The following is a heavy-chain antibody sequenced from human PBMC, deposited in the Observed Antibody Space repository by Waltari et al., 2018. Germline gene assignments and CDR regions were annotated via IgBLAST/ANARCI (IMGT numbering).Heavy chain of an antibody. CDR3: ARGATGAGYSGYDYTY. CDR2: IKNKANSDIT. CDR1: GFSVRDNY. V-gene: IGHV3-72*01. D-gene: IGHD5-12*01. J-gene: IGHJ4*02. Sequence: EVQLVESGGGLVQPGGSLRLSCAASGFSVRDNYMDWVRQAPGKGLEWVGRIKNKANSDITEYAASVNGRFTISRDDSQNSLYLQIKSLKTDDTAVYYCARGATGAGYSGYDYTYWGQGTLVTVSS.